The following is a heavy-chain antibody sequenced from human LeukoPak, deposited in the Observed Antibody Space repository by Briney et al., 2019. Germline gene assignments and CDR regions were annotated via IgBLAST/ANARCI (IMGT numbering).Heavy chain of an antibody. Sequence: AETLSLTCTVSGASITNYYWSWIRQPPGKGLEWIGYIYYSGSTYYNPSLKSRVTISVDTSKNQFSLRLRSATAADTAMYYCARSSGSSHLYDYWGQGTLVTVSS. J-gene: IGHJ4*02. CDR2: IYYSGST. V-gene: IGHV4-59*01. CDR1: GASITNYY. CDR3: ARSSGSSHLYDY. D-gene: IGHD3-10*01.